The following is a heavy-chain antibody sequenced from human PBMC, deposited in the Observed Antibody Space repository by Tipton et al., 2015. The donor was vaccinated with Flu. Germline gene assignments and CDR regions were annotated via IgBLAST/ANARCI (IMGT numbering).Heavy chain of an antibody. CDR3: ARGAGDIWFGEFFWFDP. CDR1: GGSISSSNW. V-gene: IGHV4-4*02. J-gene: IGHJ5*02. Sequence: TLSLTCAVSGGSISSSNWWSWVRQPPGKGLGWIGEIYHSGSTNYNPSLKSRVTISVDKTKNQFSLKLGSVTAADTAVYYCARGAGDIWFGEFFWFDPWGQGTLVTVSS. D-gene: IGHD3-10*01. CDR2: IYHSGST.